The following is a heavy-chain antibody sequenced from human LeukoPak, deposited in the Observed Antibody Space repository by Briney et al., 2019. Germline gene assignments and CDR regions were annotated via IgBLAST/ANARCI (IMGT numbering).Heavy chain of an antibody. V-gene: IGHV3-23*01. Sequence: GGSLRLSCAASGFTFSSYAMSWVRQAPGKGLEWVSAINGSGGITYYADSVKGRFTISRDNSKNTLYLQMNSLRAEDTAVYYCAKGYCSSTSCYSGFDYWGQGTLVTVAS. CDR1: GFTFSSYA. J-gene: IGHJ4*02. CDR2: INGSGGIT. CDR3: AKGYCSSTSCYSGFDY. D-gene: IGHD2-2*02.